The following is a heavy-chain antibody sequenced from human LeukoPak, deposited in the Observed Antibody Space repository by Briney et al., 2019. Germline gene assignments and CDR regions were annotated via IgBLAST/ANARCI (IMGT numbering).Heavy chain of an antibody. V-gene: IGHV3-48*02. CDR1: GFTFSSYS. D-gene: IGHD4-17*01. Sequence: SGGSLRLSCAASGFTFSSYSMNWVRQAPGKGLEWVSHISSSSSINYADSVKGRFTISRDNAKNSLYLQTNSLRDEDTAVYYCAKTTVTTGNYYGLDVWGQGTTVTVSS. CDR3: AKTTVTTGNYYGLDV. J-gene: IGHJ6*02. CDR2: ISSSSSI.